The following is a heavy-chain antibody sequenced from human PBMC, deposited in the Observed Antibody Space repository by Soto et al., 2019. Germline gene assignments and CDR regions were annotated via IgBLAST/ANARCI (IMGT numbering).Heavy chain of an antibody. D-gene: IGHD2-2*03. V-gene: IGHV3-23*01. J-gene: IGHJ4*02. Sequence: EVQVLESGGGLVQPGGSLRLSCAATGFTFSDFAMSWVRQAPGKGLEGVARIYGGGNGPHYADSVKGRVTISRDNSKNTLYLQMNSLIAEDTAVYYCAKMEGMDPWAYSFDYWGQGTLVTVSS. CDR3: AKMEGMDPWAYSFDY. CDR1: GFTFSDFA. CDR2: IYGGGNGP.